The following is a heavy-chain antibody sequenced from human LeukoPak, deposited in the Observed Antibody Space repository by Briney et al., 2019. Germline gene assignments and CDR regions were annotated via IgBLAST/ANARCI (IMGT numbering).Heavy chain of an antibody. CDR3: AKNGYDSSGYYSLFDY. D-gene: IGHD3-22*01. V-gene: IGHV3-23*01. J-gene: IGHJ4*02. CDR2: ISGSAYST. CDR1: GFTFSNYA. Sequence: GGSLRLSCAASGFTFSNYAMSWVRQAPGKGLERVSGISGSAYSTYNADSVKGRFTISRDNSKNTLYLQMNSLRAEDTAVYYCAKNGYDSSGYYSLFDYWGQGTLVTVSS.